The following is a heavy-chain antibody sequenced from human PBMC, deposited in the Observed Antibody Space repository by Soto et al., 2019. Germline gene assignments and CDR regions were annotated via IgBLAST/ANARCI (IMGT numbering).Heavy chain of an antibody. D-gene: IGHD2-2*02. V-gene: IGHV4-31*03. CDR1: GGSISSGGYY. Sequence: PSETLSLTCTVSGGSISSGGYYWSWIRQHPGKGLEWIGYIYYSGSTYYNPSLKSRVTISVDTSKNQFSLKLSSVTAADTAVYYCARDDLSEDIPGDNYYYYYGMDVWGQGTTVTVSS. CDR3: ARDDLSEDIPGDNYYYYYGMDV. J-gene: IGHJ6*02. CDR2: IYYSGST.